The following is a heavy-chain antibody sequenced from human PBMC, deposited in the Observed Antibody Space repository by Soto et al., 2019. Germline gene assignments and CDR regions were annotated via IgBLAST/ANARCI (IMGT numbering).Heavy chain of an antibody. CDR1: GFTFSSYG. D-gene: IGHD6-19*01. V-gene: IGHV3-30*18. CDR2: ISYDGSNK. J-gene: IGHJ4*02. CDR3: AKAERSGRGTVPFDY. Sequence: GGSLRLSCAASGFTFSSYGMHWVRQAPGKGLEWVAVISYDGSNKYYADSVKGRFTISRDNSKNTLYLQMNSLRAEDTAVYYCAKAERSGRGTVPFDYWGQGTLVTVSS.